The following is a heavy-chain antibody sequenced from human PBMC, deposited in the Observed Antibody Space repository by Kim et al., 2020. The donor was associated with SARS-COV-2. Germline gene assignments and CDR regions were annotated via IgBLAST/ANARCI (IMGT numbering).Heavy chain of an antibody. V-gene: IGHV4-31*03. J-gene: IGHJ6*02. CDR1: SASISSGDCY. D-gene: IGHD6-13*01. CDR2: IYYSGST. Sequence: SETLSLTCTVSSASISSGDCYWSWIRQYPGKGLEWIGYIYYSGSTYYSPSLKRRVTISVDRSQNQFSLRLNSVTAADTAVYYCARGKGYSSTPHYYYYGMDVWGQGATVTVSS. CDR3: ARGKGYSSTPHYYYYGMDV.